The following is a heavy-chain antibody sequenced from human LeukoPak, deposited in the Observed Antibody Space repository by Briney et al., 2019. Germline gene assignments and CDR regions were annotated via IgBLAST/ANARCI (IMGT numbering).Heavy chain of an antibody. J-gene: IGHJ3*02. D-gene: IGHD3-3*01. CDR2: IYPGDSDT. CDR3: ARRDHGTTYYDFWSGPEGDAFDI. Sequence: GESLKISCKGSGYSFTSYWIGWVRQMPGKGLEWMGIIYPGDSDTRYSPSFQGQVTISADKSISTAYLQWSSLKASDTAMYYCARRDHGTTYYDFWSGPEGDAFDIWGQGTMVTVSS. CDR1: GYSFTSYW. V-gene: IGHV5-51*01.